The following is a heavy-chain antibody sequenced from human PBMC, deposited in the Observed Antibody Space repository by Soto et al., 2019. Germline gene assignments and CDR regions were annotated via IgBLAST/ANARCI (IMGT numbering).Heavy chain of an antibody. J-gene: IGHJ4*02. Sequence: QVQLVESGGGVVQPGRSLRLSCAASGFNFSSYGMHWVRQAPGKGLEWVAVIWYDGSNKYYADSVKGRFTISRDNSKNTLYLQMNGLRAEDTAVYYCARDRRDYLRQRALDYWGQGTLVTVSS. D-gene: IGHD4-17*01. CDR2: IWYDGSNK. V-gene: IGHV3-33*01. CDR1: GFNFSSYG. CDR3: ARDRRDYLRQRALDY.